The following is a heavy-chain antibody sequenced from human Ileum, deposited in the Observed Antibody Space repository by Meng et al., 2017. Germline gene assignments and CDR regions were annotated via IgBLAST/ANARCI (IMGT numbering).Heavy chain of an antibody. Sequence: ELQLVESGGGLVLPRGALKLSWAASGFSFSDSSMHWLRQASGNGLELVCHISSKANNYATAYAASVKGRFTISRDESKNTAYLQMSSLKTEDTAVYYCTRLYPAGWGQGTLVTVSS. CDR2: ISSKANNYAT. D-gene: IGHD6-13*01. CDR3: TRLYPAG. J-gene: IGHJ4*02. CDR1: GFSFSDSS. V-gene: IGHV3-73*02.